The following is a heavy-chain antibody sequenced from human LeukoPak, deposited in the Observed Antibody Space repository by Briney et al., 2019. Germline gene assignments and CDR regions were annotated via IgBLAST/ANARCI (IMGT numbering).Heavy chain of an antibody. CDR2: IRRDGSVE. CDR3: ARDSNPQSSGFYFDAFDM. V-gene: IGHV3-7*01. Sequence: PGGSLRLSCTASGFTFSTYSMTWVRQAPGKGLEWVANIRRDGSVEYYLDSVKGRFTISRDNTKNSLYLQMNSLRAEDTAVYYCARDSNPQSSGFYFDAFDMWGQGTMVTVSS. J-gene: IGHJ3*02. CDR1: GFTFSTYS. D-gene: IGHD3-22*01.